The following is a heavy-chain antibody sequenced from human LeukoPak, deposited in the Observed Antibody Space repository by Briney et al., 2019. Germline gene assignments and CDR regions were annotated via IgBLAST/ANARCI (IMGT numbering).Heavy chain of an antibody. J-gene: IGHJ5*02. CDR2: IYHSGST. D-gene: IGHD4-23*01. CDR3: ATRWYQYNWFDP. CDR1: GYSISSHYY. Sequence: SETLSLTCTVSGYSISSHYYWGWIRQPPGKGLEWIGSIYHSGSTYYNPSLKSRVTISVDTSKNQFSLKLSSVTAADTAVYYCATRWYQYNWFDPWGQGTLVTVSS. V-gene: IGHV4-38-2*02.